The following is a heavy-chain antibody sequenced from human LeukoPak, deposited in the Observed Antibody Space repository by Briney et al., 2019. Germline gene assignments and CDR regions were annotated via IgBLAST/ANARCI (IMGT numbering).Heavy chain of an antibody. CDR2: IRYDGSNK. J-gene: IGHJ4*02. D-gene: IGHD6-19*01. V-gene: IGHV3-30*02. Sequence: GGSLRLSCAASGFTFSSYDMHWVRQAPGKGLEWVAFIRYDGSNKYYADSVKGRFTISRDNAKNSLYLQMNSLRAEDTAVYYCARDLEGQWLVFDYWGQGTLVTVSS. CDR3: ARDLEGQWLVFDY. CDR1: GFTFSSYD.